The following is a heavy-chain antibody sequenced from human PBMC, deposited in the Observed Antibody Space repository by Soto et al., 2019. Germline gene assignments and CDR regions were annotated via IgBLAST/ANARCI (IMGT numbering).Heavy chain of an antibody. D-gene: IGHD3-3*01. V-gene: IGHV4-31*03. CDR1: GGSISRGCSY. J-gene: IGHJ3*02. Sequence: TLSHTCIVYGGSISRGCSYLIWIRQPPGKGLEWIGYIYYSGSTYYNPSLKSRVTISVDTSKNQFSLKLSSVTAADTAVYYCARGDTIFGVVIPYWGAFDIWGQGTMVTVSS. CDR3: ARGDTIFGVVIPYWGAFDI. CDR2: IYYSGST.